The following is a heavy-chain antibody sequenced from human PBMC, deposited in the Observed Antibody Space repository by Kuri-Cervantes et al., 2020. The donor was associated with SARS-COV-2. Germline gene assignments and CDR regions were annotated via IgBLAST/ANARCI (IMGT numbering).Heavy chain of an antibody. J-gene: IGHJ6*02. CDR2: ISGTGDYT. CDR1: GFSFSRYC. D-gene: IGHD4-11*01. Sequence: GGSLRLSCAASGFSFSRYCMRWVRQAPGKGLEWVSLISGTGDYTYYLDSVNGRFTISRDNSRNTLYLQMTSLRADDTAVYYCAKSMTTLVYYFGLDVWGQGTTVTVSS. V-gene: IGHV3-23*01. CDR3: AKSMTTLVYYFGLDV.